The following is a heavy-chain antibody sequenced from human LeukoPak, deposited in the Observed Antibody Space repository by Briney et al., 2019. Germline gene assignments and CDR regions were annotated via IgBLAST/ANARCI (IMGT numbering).Heavy chain of an antibody. CDR1: GGSISRDY. CDR3: ARDRPGGSSLDY. D-gene: IGHD6-13*01. Sequence: SETLSLTCTVSGGSISRDYWSWIRQPPGKGLEWIGYIDYAGRTNYNPSHESRVTISVDTSKNQFSLKLSSVTAADTAVYYCARDRPGGSSLDYWGQGTLVTVSS. V-gene: IGHV4-59*01. CDR2: IDYAGRT. J-gene: IGHJ4*02.